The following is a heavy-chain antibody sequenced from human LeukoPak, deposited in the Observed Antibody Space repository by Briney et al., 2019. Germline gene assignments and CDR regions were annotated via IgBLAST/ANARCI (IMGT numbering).Heavy chain of an antibody. V-gene: IGHV1-2*02. CDR1: GYTFTGYS. J-gene: IGHJ4*02. CDR2: TNPNSGGT. Sequence: ASVKVSCKASGYTFTGYSMHWVRQAPGQGFEWMGWTNPNSGGTNYAQKFQGRVTMTRDTSISTAYMEVSRLRSDDTAVYYCARGDIYCSGTSCLSDYWGQGTLVTVSS. D-gene: IGHD2-2*01. CDR3: ARGDIYCSGTSCLSDY.